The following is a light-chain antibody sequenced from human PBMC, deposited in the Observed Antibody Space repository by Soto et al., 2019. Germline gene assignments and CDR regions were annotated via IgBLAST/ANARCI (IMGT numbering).Light chain of an antibody. CDR2: GSS. Sequence: DIQMTQSPPSLSACVAHRVTITCRPSQTISDYLHWYQQKPGKAPTLLIYGSSSLQTGVPPRFSGSGSGTEFTLTISSLQTEDFGTYYCQQTYDSLVSFGGGTKVDIK. CDR3: QQTYDSLVS. J-gene: IGKJ4*01. V-gene: IGKV1-39*01. CDR1: QTISDY.